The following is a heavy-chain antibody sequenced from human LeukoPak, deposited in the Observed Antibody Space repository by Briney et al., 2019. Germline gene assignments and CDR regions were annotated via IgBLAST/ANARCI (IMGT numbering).Heavy chain of an antibody. CDR2: ISYDGSNK. J-gene: IGHJ4*02. Sequence: PGGSLRLSCAASGFTFSSYAMHWVRQAPGKGLEWVAVISYDGSNKYYADSVKGRFTISRDNSKNTLYLQMNSLRAEDTAVYYCARDGTGDYLFDYWGQGTLVTVSS. CDR1: GFTFSSYA. CDR3: ARDGTGDYLFDY. V-gene: IGHV3-30-3*01. D-gene: IGHD4-17*01.